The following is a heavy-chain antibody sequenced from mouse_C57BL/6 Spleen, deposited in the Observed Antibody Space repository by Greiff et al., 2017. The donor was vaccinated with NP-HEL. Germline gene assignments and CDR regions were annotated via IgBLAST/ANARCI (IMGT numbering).Heavy chain of an antibody. CDR2: IYPGDGDT. V-gene: IGHV1-82*01. J-gene: IGHJ3*01. Sequence: QVQLQQSGPELVKPGASVKISCKASGYAFSSSWMNWVKQRPGKGLEWIGRIYPGDGDTNYNGKFKGKATLTADKSSSTAYMQLSSLTSEDSAVYFCARESSYGFAYWGQGTLVTVSA. D-gene: IGHD6-1*01. CDR3: ARESSYGFAY. CDR1: GYAFSSSW.